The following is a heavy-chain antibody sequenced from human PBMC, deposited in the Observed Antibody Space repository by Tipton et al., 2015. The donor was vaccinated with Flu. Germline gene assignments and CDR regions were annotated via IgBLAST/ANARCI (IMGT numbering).Heavy chain of an antibody. D-gene: IGHD7-27*01. CDR3: ATLTGDDY. CDR1: GFLFSSYE. Sequence: QLVQSGAEVKKPGASVKVSCKASGFLFSSYEMNWVRQAPGKGLEWLSYISSGGSTISYADSVRGRFTISRDNAKNSLYLQLNSLRAEDTAVYYCATLTGDDYWGQGDLVTVSS. CDR2: ISSGGSTI. V-gene: IGHV3-48*03. J-gene: IGHJ4*02.